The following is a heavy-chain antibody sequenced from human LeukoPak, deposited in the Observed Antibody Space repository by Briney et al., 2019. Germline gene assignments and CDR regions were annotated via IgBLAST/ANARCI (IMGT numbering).Heavy chain of an antibody. CDR1: GFTFSDHY. D-gene: IGHD4-17*01. CDR2: SRNKANSYTT. J-gene: IGHJ4*02. V-gene: IGHV3-72*01. CDR3: ARSLRRTFDY. Sequence: PGGSLRLSCAASGFTFSDHYMDCVRQAPGEGLEWVGRSRNKANSYTTEYAAPVKGRFTISRDVSKDSLYLQMNSLKTEDTAVYYCARSLRRTFDYWGQGTLVTVSS.